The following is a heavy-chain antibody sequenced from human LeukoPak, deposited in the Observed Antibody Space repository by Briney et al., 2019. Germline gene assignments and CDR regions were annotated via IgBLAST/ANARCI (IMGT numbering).Heavy chain of an antibody. CDR1: GYTLTELS. J-gene: IGHJ4*02. Sequence: GASVKVSCKVSGYTLTELSMHWVRQAPGKGLEWMGGFDPEDGETIYAQKFQGRVTMTVDTSTDTAYMELSSLRSEDTAVYYCAGQLWSGYYFDYWGQGTLVTVSS. V-gene: IGHV1-24*01. CDR3: AGQLWSGYYFDY. D-gene: IGHD5-18*01. CDR2: FDPEDGET.